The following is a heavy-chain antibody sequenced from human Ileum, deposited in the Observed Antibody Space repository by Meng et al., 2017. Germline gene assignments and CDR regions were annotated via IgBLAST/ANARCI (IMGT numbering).Heavy chain of an antibody. CDR3: LRTSYYDNSGYYPG. CDR1: GGSFSGYY. D-gene: IGHD3-22*01. V-gene: IGHV4-34*01. J-gene: IGHJ4*02. CDR2: INHSGST. Sequence: QVHLQQWGAGLLKPSETLSLTCAVYGGSFSGYYWSWIRQPPGKGLEWIGEINHSGSTNYNPSLKSRVTISVDTSKNQFSLKLSSVTAADTAVYYCLRTSYYDNSGYYPGWGQGTLVTVSS.